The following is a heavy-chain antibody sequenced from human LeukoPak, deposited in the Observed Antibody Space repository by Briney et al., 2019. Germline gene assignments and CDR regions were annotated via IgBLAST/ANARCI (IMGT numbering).Heavy chain of an antibody. Sequence: SVKVSCKASAGTFSSYAIRWVRQAPGQGLEWMGGIIPIFGTANYAQKFQGRVTITADESTSTAYMELSSLRSEDTAVYYCARDYRSSSWAKEYNWFDPWGQGTLVTVSS. J-gene: IGHJ5*02. V-gene: IGHV1-69*13. CDR2: IIPIFGTA. CDR1: AGTFSSYA. CDR3: ARDYRSSSWAKEYNWFDP. D-gene: IGHD6-13*01.